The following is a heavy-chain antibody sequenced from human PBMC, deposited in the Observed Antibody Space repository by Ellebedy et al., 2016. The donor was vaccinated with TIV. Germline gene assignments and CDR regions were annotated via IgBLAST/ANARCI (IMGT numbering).Heavy chain of an antibody. CDR3: ASVIVWYYDSSGYPPLGY. CDR1: GGTFSSYA. V-gene: IGHV1-69*13. D-gene: IGHD3-22*01. Sequence: SVKVSXXASGGTFSSYAISWVRQAPGQGLEWMGGIIPIFGTANYAQKFQGRVTITADESTSTAYMELSSLRSEDTAVYYCASVIVWYYDSSGYPPLGYWGQGTLVTVSS. CDR2: IIPIFGTA. J-gene: IGHJ4*02.